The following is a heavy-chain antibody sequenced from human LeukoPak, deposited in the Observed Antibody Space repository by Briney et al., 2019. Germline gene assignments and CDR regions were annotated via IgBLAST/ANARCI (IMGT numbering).Heavy chain of an antibody. CDR2: IYYNGNS. Sequence: PSETLSLTCTVSGDSTMNYYRSWIRRSPGKGLEWMGYIYYNGNSKYNPSLRSRVTISQDTSKNLFSLRLSSVTAADTAVYYCAWSVFYDTSSNLQKGAFDIWGQGTMVTVSS. D-gene: IGHD2/OR15-2a*01. CDR3: AWSVFYDTSSNLQKGAFDI. V-gene: IGHV4-59*01. J-gene: IGHJ3*02. CDR1: GDSTMNYY.